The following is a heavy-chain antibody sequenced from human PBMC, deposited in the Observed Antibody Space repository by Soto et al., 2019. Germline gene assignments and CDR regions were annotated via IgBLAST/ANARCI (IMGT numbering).Heavy chain of an antibody. J-gene: IGHJ4*02. CDR2: VYHGEST. CDR1: GYSITTGYY. CDR3: AGGVNYYGSSGFYPRDY. D-gene: IGHD3-22*01. Sequence: SETLSLTCAVSGYSITTGYYWGWVRRPPGKGLEWIGSVYHGESTSYTPSLERRATISDTTSKNQFSLMLTAVTAAATAVYYCAGGVNYYGSSGFYPRDYWGQGILVTVSS. V-gene: IGHV4-38-2*01.